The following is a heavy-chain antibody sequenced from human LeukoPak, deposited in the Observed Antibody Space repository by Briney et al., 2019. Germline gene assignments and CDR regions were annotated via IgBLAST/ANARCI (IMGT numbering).Heavy chain of an antibody. CDR3: ARDLRPYCSGGSCSGDY. V-gene: IGHV3-21*01. D-gene: IGHD2-15*01. CDR1: GFTFSSYS. J-gene: IGHJ4*02. CDR2: ISSSSSYI. Sequence: GGSLRLSCAASGFTFSSYSMNWVRQAPGKGLEWVSSISSSSSYIYYADSVKGRFTNSRDNAKNSLYLQMNSLRAEDTAVYYCARDLRPYCSGGSCSGDYWGQGTLVTVSS.